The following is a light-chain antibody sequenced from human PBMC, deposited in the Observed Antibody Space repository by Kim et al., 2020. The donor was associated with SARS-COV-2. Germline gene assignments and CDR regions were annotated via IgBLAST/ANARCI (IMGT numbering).Light chain of an antibody. CDR1: SSDVGRFVH. Sequence: ITTASTVTSSDVGRFVHVSRDRPPPGKVPELFIYDVTNPPSGVSDRFSVSKSGNSASLTISGLQSEDEADYYCASYTSTSTYVFGTGTKVTVL. CDR2: DVT. CDR3: ASYTSTSTYV. J-gene: IGLJ1*01. V-gene: IGLV2-14*03.